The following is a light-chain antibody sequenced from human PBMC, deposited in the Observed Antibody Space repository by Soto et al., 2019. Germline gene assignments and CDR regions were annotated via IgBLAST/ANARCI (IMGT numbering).Light chain of an antibody. J-gene: IGKJ1*01. CDR3: QQYHTDWT. CDR1: ESIDNW. Sequence: DIEMTQSPSTRSASVGDTFTIXXRASESIDNWLAWYQQKPGKAPQXLIFAASTLVRGVPSRFSGRGSGTEFTLTISSLQADDYATFYCQQYHTDWTFGQGTKVDIK. CDR2: AAS. V-gene: IGKV1-5*01.